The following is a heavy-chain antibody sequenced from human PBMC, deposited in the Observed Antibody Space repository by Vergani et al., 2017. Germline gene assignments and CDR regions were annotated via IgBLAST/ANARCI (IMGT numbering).Heavy chain of an antibody. CDR1: GFTFDDHT. CDR3: AKGRSYSAPDY. Sequence: EVQLVESGGVVVQPGGSLRLSCAASGFTFDDHTMYWVRQGPGKGLEWVFLISWDGGSTYYADSVKGRFTISRDNSKNSLYLQMNSLRTEDTALYYCAKGRSYSAPDYWGQGTLVTVSS. D-gene: IGHD1-26*01. J-gene: IGHJ4*02. V-gene: IGHV3-43*01. CDR2: ISWDGGST.